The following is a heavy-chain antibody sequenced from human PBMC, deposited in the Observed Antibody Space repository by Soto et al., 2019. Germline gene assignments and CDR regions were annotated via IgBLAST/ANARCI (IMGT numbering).Heavy chain of an antibody. D-gene: IGHD3-10*01. J-gene: IGHJ6*02. Sequence: QVQLVQSGAEVKKPGASVKVSCKTSGYTFTNYYIHWVRQAPGQGLEWMGIINPGGGGATYAQKFQGSLTLTRDTSTSTVYMELTSLRAEDTAVYVCARVVKDYGSATPSPHYMYAMDVWGQGTTVTVS. CDR1: GYTFTNYY. CDR3: ARVVKDYGSATPSPHYMYAMDV. V-gene: IGHV1-46*01. CDR2: INPGGGGA.